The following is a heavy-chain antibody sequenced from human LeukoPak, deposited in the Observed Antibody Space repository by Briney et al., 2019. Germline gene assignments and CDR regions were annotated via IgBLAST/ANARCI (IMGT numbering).Heavy chain of an antibody. J-gene: IGHJ4*02. V-gene: IGHV3-7*01. Sequence: GGSLRLSCVASEFTFSSYWMNWVPQAPGKGLEWVANIKPDGSQENYVDSVKGRFTISRDNAKNSLYLQMNSLRAEDTAVYYCTKGRSNHYWGQGTLVTVST. CDR2: IKPDGSQE. D-gene: IGHD3-10*01. CDR3: TKGRSNHY. CDR1: EFTFSSYW.